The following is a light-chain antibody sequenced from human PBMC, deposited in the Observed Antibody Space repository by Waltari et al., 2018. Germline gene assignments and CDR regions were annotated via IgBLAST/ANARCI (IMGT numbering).Light chain of an antibody. Sequence: SYELTQPSSVSVSPGQTAKIICSGDTLAQKYARWFQQTPGQAPLLLIYEDSERPSEIPGRFSGSSSGTTVTLTITGAHVDDEADYYCFSAADNNWVFGGGTKLTVL. CDR2: EDS. CDR3: FSAADNNWV. CDR1: TLAQKY. J-gene: IGLJ3*02. V-gene: IGLV3-27*01.